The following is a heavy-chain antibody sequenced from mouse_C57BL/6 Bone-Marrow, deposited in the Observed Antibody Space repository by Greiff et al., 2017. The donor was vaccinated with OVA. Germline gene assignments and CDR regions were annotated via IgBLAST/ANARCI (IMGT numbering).Heavy chain of an antibody. CDR2: INPYNGGT. V-gene: IGHV1-19*01. CDR1: GYTFPDYY. Sequence: VQLQQSGPVLVTPGASVKMSCKASGYTFPDYYMNWVKQSPGPSLEWIGVINPYNGGTSYTQQFKGKATLTVDKSSSTDYLELNSLTSEYSAGYFCPRGLSFYAKDLWGQGTAVTVSS. CDR3: PRGLSFYAKDL. J-gene: IGHJ4*01.